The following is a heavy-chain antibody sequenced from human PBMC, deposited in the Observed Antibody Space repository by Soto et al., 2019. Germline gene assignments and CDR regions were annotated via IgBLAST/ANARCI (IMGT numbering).Heavy chain of an antibody. J-gene: IGHJ4*02. D-gene: IGHD4-17*01. Sequence: SETLSLTCTVSGGSISSYYWSWIRQPPGKGLEWIGYIYYSGSTNYNPSLKSRVTISVDTSKNQFSLKLSSVTAADTAVYYCARVWDYGDYRLDSWGQGTLVTVSS. CDR1: GGSISSYY. CDR3: ARVWDYGDYRLDS. CDR2: IYYSGST. V-gene: IGHV4-59*01.